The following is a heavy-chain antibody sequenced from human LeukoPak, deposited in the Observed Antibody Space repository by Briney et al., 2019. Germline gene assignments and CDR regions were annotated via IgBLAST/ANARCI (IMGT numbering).Heavy chain of an antibody. D-gene: IGHD4-17*01. J-gene: IGHJ4*02. CDR3: ARMDYGDLLDY. Sequence: PGGSLRLSCAASGFTFSSYWMSWVRQAPGKGLEGVANIKQDGSEKSYVDSVKGGLTIYRDNAKNSLYLQMNSLRAEDTTVYYCARMDYGDLLDYWGQGTLVTVSS. V-gene: IGHV3-7*01. CDR2: IKQDGSEK. CDR1: GFTFSSYW.